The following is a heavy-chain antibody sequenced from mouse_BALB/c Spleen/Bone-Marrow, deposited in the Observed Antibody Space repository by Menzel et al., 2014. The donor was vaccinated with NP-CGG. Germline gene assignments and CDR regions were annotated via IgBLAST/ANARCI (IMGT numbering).Heavy chain of an antibody. J-gene: IGHJ4*01. Sequence: EVQLQQSGPDLAKPGASVKMSCKASGYTFTDYYIKWVRQSHGKRLEWIGDINPNNGNVFYNEKFKGKASLTVDKSSTSAYMQLNSLTSEDSAVYYCARSRAMDYWGQGTSVTVSS. CDR1: GYTFTDYY. CDR3: ARSRAMDY. CDR2: INPNNGNV. V-gene: IGHV1-26*01.